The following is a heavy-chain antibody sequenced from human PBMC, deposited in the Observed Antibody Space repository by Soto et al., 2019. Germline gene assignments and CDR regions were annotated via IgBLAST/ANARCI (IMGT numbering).Heavy chain of an antibody. CDR2: ISSSSSTI. CDR3: ARDYAVPALSMAV. J-gene: IGHJ6*04. V-gene: IGHV3-48*01. Sequence: EVQLVESGGGLVQPGGSLRLSCAASGFTFSSYSMNWVRQAPGKGLEWVSYISSSSSTIYHADSVKGRFTISRDNAKNSLYLQMNSLRTEDTAVYYCARDYAVPALSMAVWGKGTTVTVSS. CDR1: GFTFSSYS. D-gene: IGHD2-2*01.